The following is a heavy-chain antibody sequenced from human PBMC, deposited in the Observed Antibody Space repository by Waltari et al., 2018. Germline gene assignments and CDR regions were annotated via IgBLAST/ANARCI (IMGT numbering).Heavy chain of an antibody. CDR2: ISWDGGST. CDR1: GFTFDDYT. J-gene: IGHJ6*02. CDR3: AKDYCSGGSCRTPGQYYYYGMDV. V-gene: IGHV3-43*01. Sequence: EVQLVESGGVVVQPGGSLRLSCAASGFTFDDYTMHWVRQAPGKGLEWGSLISWDGGSTYYADSVKCRFTISRDNSKNSLYLQMNSLRTEDTALYYCAKDYCSGGSCRTPGQYYYYGMDVWGQGTTVTVSS. D-gene: IGHD2-15*01.